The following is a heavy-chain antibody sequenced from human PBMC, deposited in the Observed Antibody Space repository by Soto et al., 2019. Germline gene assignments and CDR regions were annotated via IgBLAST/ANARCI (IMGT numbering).Heavy chain of an antibody. D-gene: IGHD6-19*01. Sequence: QVQLVESGGGVVQPGRSLRLSCAASGFTFSSYGMHWVRQAPGKGLEWVAVISYDGSNKYYADSVKGRLTISRDNSKNTLYLQMNSLRAEDTAVYYCAKERGWDAFDIWGQGTMVTVSS. CDR3: AKERGWDAFDI. V-gene: IGHV3-30*18. J-gene: IGHJ3*02. CDR2: ISYDGSNK. CDR1: GFTFSSYG.